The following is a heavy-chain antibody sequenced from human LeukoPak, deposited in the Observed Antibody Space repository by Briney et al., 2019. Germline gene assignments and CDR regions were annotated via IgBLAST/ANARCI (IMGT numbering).Heavy chain of an antibody. CDR3: ARGGCSGGSCYARYYYYYMDV. CDR2: INPSGGST. V-gene: IGHV1-46*01. Sequence: ASVTVSCKASGYTFTSYYMHWVRQAPGQGLEWMGIINPSGGSTSYAQKFKGRVTMTRDMSTSTVYMELSSLRSEDTAVYYCARGGCSGGSCYARYYYYYMDVWGKGTTVTVSS. J-gene: IGHJ6*03. D-gene: IGHD2-15*01. CDR1: GYTFTSYY.